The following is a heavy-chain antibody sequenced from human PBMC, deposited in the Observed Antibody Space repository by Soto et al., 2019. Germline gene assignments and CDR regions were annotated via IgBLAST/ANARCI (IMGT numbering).Heavy chain of an antibody. CDR1: ELSSSNHA. J-gene: IGHJ4*02. CDR2: ISGTDGGA. V-gene: IGHV3-23*01. Sequence: GGSLRLSCAASELSSSNHAMTWVRQAPGKGLEWVSGISGTDGGAYYADSVKGRFTISRDNSRSTLYLQMNSLRVEDTAVYYCASGGLHGFTNGGLSYFHSWGQGTLVTVYS. CDR3: ASGGLHGFTNGGLSYFHS. D-gene: IGHD3-16*01.